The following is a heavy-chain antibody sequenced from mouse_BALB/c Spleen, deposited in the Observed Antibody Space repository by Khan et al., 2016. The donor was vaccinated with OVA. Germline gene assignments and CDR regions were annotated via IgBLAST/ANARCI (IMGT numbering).Heavy chain of an antibody. CDR2: IYPGSGNT. CDR1: GYIFTDYY. D-gene: IGHD1-1*01. V-gene: IGHV1-84*02. J-gene: IGHJ3*01. Sequence: QVQLQQSGPELVKPGPSVKISCKASGYIFTDYYINWVKQKPGQGLEWIGWIYPGSGNTKYNENFKGKATLTVDTSSSTAYMQLSSLTSEDTAVYFCARGNYYGSTSWFGYWGQGTLVTVS. CDR3: ARGNYYGSTSWFGY.